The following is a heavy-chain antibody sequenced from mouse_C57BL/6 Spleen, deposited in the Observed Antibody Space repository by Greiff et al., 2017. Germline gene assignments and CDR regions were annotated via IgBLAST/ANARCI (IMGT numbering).Heavy chain of an antibody. V-gene: IGHV5-17*01. D-gene: IGHD1-1*01. CDR1: GFTFSDYG. CDR2: ISSGSSTI. CDR3: ARMGNYYGSSYVRYFDV. J-gene: IGHJ1*03. Sequence: DVKLVESGGGLVKPGGSLKLSCAASGFTFSDYGMHWVRQAPEKGLEWVAYISSGSSTIYYADTVKGRFTISRDNAKNTLFLQMTSLRSEDTAMYYCARMGNYYGSSYVRYFDVWGTGTTVTVSS.